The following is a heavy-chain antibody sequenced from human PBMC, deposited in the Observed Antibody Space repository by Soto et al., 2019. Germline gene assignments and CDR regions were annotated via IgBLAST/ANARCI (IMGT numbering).Heavy chain of an antibody. V-gene: IGHV3-30*18. CDR2: ISSDGSDR. D-gene: IGHD3-22*01. CDR1: GFIFSTHG. Sequence: VESGGVVVQPGTSLTLSCAGSGFIFSTHGINWVRQDPGKPLELVGLISSDGSDRFYGASVKGRCAFSRVKSKNNGSLRINLLRPADTAVYHCVKECHALYDKTNQGDDLLFWGRGTLVTVSS. CDR3: VKECHALYDKTNQGDDLLF. J-gene: IGHJ4*02.